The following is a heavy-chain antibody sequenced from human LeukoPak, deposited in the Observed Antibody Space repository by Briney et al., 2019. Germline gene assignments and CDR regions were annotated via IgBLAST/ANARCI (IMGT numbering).Heavy chain of an antibody. J-gene: IGHJ6*03. CDR1: GCTFSIYA. D-gene: IGHD2-2*01. CDR3: AKGTSPQYYYYMDV. Sequence: GGSLRLSCAASGCTFSIYAMNWVRQAPGKGLEWVSGISGSGGSTYYADSVKGRFTISRDNSKNTLLLQMNSLRAEDTAVYYCAKGTSPQYYYYMDVWGKGTTVTVSS. CDR2: ISGSGGST. V-gene: IGHV3-23*01.